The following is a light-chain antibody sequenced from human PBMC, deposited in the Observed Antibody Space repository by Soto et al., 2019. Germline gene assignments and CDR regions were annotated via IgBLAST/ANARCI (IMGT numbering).Light chain of an antibody. CDR1: SSNIGAGYH. CDR3: LSYDSSLSAYV. J-gene: IGLJ1*01. Sequence: QSVLTQPPSVSGAPGQRVTISCTGGSSNIGAGYHVHWYQQLPRTAPKLLIFDNNNRPSGVPDRFSGSKSGTSASMTITGPQAEDEADYYCLSYDSSLSAYVFGNGTKVTVL. V-gene: IGLV1-40*01. CDR2: DNN.